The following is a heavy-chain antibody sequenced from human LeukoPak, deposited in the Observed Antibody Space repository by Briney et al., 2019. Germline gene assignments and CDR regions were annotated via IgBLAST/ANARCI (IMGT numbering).Heavy chain of an antibody. CDR3: ARVRGVYYFDY. V-gene: IGHV4-39*07. J-gene: IGHJ4*02. Sequence: SETLSLTCTVSGGSISSSSYYWGWIRQPPGKGLEWIGSIYYSGSTYYNPSLKSRVTISVDTSKNQFSLKLSSVTAADTAVYYCARVRGVYYFDYWGQGTLVTVSS. D-gene: IGHD3-10*01. CDR1: GGSISSSSYY. CDR2: IYYSGST.